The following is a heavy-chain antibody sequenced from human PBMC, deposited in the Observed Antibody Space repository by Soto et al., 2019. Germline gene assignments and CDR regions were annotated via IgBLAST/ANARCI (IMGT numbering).Heavy chain of an antibody. CDR3: ARATRRRDMVRGVNVYDY. CDR1: GYTFTSYG. D-gene: IGHD3-10*01. Sequence: QVQLVQSGAEVKKPGASVKVSCKASGYTFTSYGISWVRQAPGQGLEWMGWISAYNGNTNYAQKLQGRVTMTTDTSTSTGYMELRSPRSDDTAVYYCARATRRRDMVRGVNVYDYWGQGTLVTVSS. J-gene: IGHJ4*02. V-gene: IGHV1-18*01. CDR2: ISAYNGNT.